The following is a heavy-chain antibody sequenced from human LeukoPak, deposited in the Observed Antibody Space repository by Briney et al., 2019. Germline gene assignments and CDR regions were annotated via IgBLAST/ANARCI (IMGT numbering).Heavy chain of an antibody. CDR3: ARPRGGNSLGVLYY. D-gene: IGHD4-23*01. CDR1: GYTFTSYY. Sequence: ASVKVSCKASGYTFTSYYMHWVRQAPGQGLEWVGIINPSGDSTSYAQKFQGRVTMTRDMSMSTVYMELSSLRTEDTAVYYCARPRGGNSLGVLYYWGQGTLVTVSS. CDR2: INPSGDST. J-gene: IGHJ4*02. V-gene: IGHV1-46*01.